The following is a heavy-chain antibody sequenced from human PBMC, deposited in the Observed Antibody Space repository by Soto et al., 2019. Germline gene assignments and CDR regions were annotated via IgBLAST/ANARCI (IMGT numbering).Heavy chain of an antibody. V-gene: IGHV3-15*07. J-gene: IGHJ6*02. D-gene: IGHD3-3*01. CDR2: IKSKTDGGTT. CDR3: TTLSITIFGVVLMDV. Sequence: RDWCGAVDGTISNVWRNWVSKKTGKGLEWVGRIKSKTDGGTTDYAAPVKGRFTISRDDSKNTLYLQMNSLKTEDTAVYYCTTLSITIFGVVLMDVWGQGTTVTVSS. CDR1: DGTISNVW.